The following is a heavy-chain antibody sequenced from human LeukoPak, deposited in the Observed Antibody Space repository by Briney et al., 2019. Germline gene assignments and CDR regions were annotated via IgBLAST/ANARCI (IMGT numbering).Heavy chain of an antibody. D-gene: IGHD3-22*01. Sequence: ASVKVSCKSSGYTFTSYEINWVRQATGQGLGWMGWMNPDSGDTAYAQKFQGRITVTRTTSISTAYLDLSGLRSEDTAVYYCARGLGTYDSSELTWPMISFWGQGTLVTVSS. V-gene: IGHV1-8*01. J-gene: IGHJ4*02. CDR2: MNPDSGDT. CDR1: GYTFTSYE. CDR3: ARGLGTYDSSELTWPMISF.